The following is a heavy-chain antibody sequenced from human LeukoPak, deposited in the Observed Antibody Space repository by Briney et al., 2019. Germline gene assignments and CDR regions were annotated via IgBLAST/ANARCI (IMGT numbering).Heavy chain of an antibody. CDR2: ISSSSSYI. CDR1: GFTFSNYG. Sequence: GGSLRLSCVASGFTFSNYGMSWVRQAPGKGLEWVSSISSSSSYIYYADSVKGRFTISRDNAKNSLYLQMNSLRAEDTAVYYCASDFWSGYYTPMGVNYWGQGTLVTVSS. J-gene: IGHJ4*02. CDR3: ASDFWSGYYTPMGVNY. D-gene: IGHD3-3*01. V-gene: IGHV3-21*01.